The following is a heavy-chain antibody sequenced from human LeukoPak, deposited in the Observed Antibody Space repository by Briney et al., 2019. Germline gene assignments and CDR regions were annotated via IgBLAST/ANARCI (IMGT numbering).Heavy chain of an antibody. CDR1: GFTFNNYW. V-gene: IGHV3-7*01. D-gene: IGHD1-20*01. Sequence: PGGSLRLSCAASGFTFNNYWMSWVRQAPGKGLEWVANIKQDGSEKYYVDSVKGRFTISRDNAKNSLYLQMNSLRAEDTAVYYCARDARITGTTGSIDYWGQGTLVTVSS. CDR2: IKQDGSEK. J-gene: IGHJ4*02. CDR3: ARDARITGTTGSIDY.